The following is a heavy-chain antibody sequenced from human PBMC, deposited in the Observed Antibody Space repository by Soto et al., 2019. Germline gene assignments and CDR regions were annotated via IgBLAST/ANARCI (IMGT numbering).Heavy chain of an antibody. CDR3: ARARGSSSGYYYYGMDV. V-gene: IGHV4-59*01. CDR1: GGSISSYY. J-gene: IGHJ6*02. Sequence: PSETLSLTCTASGGSISSYYWSWIRQPPGKGLEWIGYIYYSGSTNYNPSLKSRVTISVDTSKNQFSLKLSSVTAADTAVYYCARARGSSSGYYYYGMDVWGQGTTVTVSS. D-gene: IGHD6-6*01. CDR2: IYYSGST.